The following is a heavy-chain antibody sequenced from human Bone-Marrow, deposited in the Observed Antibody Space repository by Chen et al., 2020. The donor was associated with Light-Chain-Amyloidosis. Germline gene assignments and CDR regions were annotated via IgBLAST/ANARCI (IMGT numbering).Heavy chain of an antibody. Sequence: EVQLVETGGGLIQPGGSLRLSCGASGFSVSTNYMSWVRQAPGKGLEWVSLIYSGGGTYYADSVRGRFTISRDKNTLYLQMNSLRAEDTAVYYCARKTDSGGSGGYWGQGTLVTVSS. CDR2: IYSGGGT. CDR1: GFSVSTNY. V-gene: IGHV3-53*02. J-gene: IGHJ4*02. D-gene: IGHD6-19*01. CDR3: ARKTDSGGSGGY.